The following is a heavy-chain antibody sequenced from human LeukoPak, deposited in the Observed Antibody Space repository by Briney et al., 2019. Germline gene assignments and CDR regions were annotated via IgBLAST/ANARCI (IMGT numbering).Heavy chain of an antibody. V-gene: IGHV5-10-1*01. D-gene: IGHD3-10*01. Sequence: GGPRKISGKAPGYSFTSFWSTWLRQMPGKGLDWLGRIDPSDSYTNYSPSFQGHVTISADKSISTAYLQWSSLKASDTAMYYCARDGDLGWFDPWGQGTLVTVSS. CDR3: ARDGDLGWFDP. CDR1: GYSFTSFW. CDR2: IDPSDSYT. J-gene: IGHJ5*02.